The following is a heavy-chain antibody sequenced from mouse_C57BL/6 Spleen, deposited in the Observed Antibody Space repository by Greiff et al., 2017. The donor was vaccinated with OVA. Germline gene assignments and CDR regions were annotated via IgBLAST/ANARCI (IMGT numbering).Heavy chain of an antibody. CDR2: IHPSDSDT. D-gene: IGHD2-3*01. V-gene: IGHV1-74*01. CDR1: GYTFTSYW. Sequence: VQLQQPGAELVKPGASVKVSCKASGYTFTSYWMHWVKQRPGQGLEWIGGIHPSDSDTNYNQKFKGKATLTVAKSSSTAYMQLSSLTSEDSAVYYGAMCGGYYVDAMDYWGQGTSVTVSS. J-gene: IGHJ4*01. CDR3: AMCGGYYVDAMDY.